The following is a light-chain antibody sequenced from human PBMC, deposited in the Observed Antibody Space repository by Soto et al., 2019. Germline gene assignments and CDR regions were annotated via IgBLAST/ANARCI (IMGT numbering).Light chain of an antibody. V-gene: IGKV1-39*01. CDR2: AAT. CDR1: QSIDSY. Sequence: DIPMTQSPSSLSASVGDRVTITCRASQSIDSYLSWYQHKPGKAPRVLIYAATSLQSGVPSRFSGSGAGTEFTLTISSLQPEDCATYYCQQSYSTPRTFGGGTKVEIK. CDR3: QQSYSTPRT. J-gene: IGKJ4*01.